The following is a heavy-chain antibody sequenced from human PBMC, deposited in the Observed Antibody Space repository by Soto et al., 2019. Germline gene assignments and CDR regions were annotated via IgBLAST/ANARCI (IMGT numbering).Heavy chain of an antibody. CDR2: IWYDGSNK. CDR3: ARDRYPFPRGSSLRYCFDY. D-gene: IGHD6-13*01. CDR1: GFTFSSYG. V-gene: IGHV3-33*01. J-gene: IGHJ4*02. Sequence: QVQLVESGGGVVQPGRSLRLSCAASGFTFSSYGMHWVRQAPGKGLEWVAVIWYDGSNKYYADSVKSRFTISGDNSKNTLYLQMNSVRAEDTAVYCCARDRYPFPRGSSLRYCFDYWGQGSLVTVSS.